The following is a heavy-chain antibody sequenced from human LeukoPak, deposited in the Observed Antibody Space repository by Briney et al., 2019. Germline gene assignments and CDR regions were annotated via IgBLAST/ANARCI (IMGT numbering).Heavy chain of an antibody. CDR3: ATRIRSSPL. D-gene: IGHD2/OR15-2a*01. CDR2: SHRGGST. J-gene: IGHJ1*01. Sequence: PSGTLSLTCAVSGGSISSSNWWTWVRQPPGKGLEWIGESHRGGSTNYNPSLKSRVTISIDKSKNQFSLELTSVTAADTAVYYCATRIRSSPLWGQGTLVTVSS. CDR1: GGSISSSNW. V-gene: IGHV4-4*02.